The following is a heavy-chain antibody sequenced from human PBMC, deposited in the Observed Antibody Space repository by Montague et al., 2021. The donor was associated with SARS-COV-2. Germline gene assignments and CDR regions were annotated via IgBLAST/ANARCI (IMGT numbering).Heavy chain of an antibody. J-gene: IGHJ4*02. D-gene: IGHD4-17*01. CDR1: GFTFSSYA. V-gene: IGHV3-30-3*01. Sequence: SLRLSCAASGFTFSSYAMHWVRQAPGKGLEWVAVISYDGSNKYYADSVKGRFTKNTLYLQMNSLRTEDTAAYYCASELADYGDFDYWGQGTLVTVSS. CDR2: ISYDGSNK. CDR3: ASELADYGDFDY.